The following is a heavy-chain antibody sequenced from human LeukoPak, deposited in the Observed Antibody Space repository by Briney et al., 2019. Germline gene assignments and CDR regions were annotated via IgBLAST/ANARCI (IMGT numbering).Heavy chain of an antibody. CDR2: ISSSSSYI. D-gene: IGHD3-22*01. J-gene: IGHJ4*02. Sequence: PGGSLRLSCAASGFTFSSYSMNWVRQAPGKGLEWVSSISSSSSYIYYADSVKGRFTISRDNAKNSLYLQMNSLRAEDTAVYYCAGDTAYYYDSSGYRNDYWGQGTLVTVSS. V-gene: IGHV3-21*01. CDR3: AGDTAYYYDSSGYRNDY. CDR1: GFTFSSYS.